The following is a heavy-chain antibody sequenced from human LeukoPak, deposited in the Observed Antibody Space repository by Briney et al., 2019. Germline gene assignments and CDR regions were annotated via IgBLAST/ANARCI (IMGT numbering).Heavy chain of an antibody. CDR3: AKDSFSQNGIFDALDI. CDR2: MNPV. V-gene: IGHV3-23*01. J-gene: IGHJ3*02. Sequence: PGRSLRLSCAASGFTFSSYGMHWVRQAPGKGLEWVSSMNPVYYADSVKGPFTVSRDDSKNTLFLQMNSLRAEDTAIYYCAKDSFSQNGIFDALDIWGQGTRVTVSS. CDR1: GFTFSSYG. D-gene: IGHD1-1*01.